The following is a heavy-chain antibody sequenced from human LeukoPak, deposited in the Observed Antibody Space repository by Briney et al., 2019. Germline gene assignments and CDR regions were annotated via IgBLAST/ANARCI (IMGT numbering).Heavy chain of an antibody. Sequence: SETLSLTCTVPGGSISNYYWSWIRQPPGKGLEWIGFIYYSETTSYNPSLKSRVTISVDTSKNQFSLKLSSVTAADTAVYYCAKYDSSGLDYWGQGTLVTVSS. D-gene: IGHD3-22*01. V-gene: IGHV4-59*01. CDR3: AKYDSSGLDY. CDR1: GGSISNYY. CDR2: IYYSETT. J-gene: IGHJ4*02.